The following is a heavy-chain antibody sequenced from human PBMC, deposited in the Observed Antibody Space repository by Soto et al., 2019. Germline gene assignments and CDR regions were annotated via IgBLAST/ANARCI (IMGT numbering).Heavy chain of an antibody. Sequence: GGSLRLSGAASGFTFSSYDMHWVRQSTGKGLECVSAIDTAGDTYYPGSVKGRFTISKENAKDSLYLQMNSLKAGDTAVYYCARGGGGGGNWFDPWGQGTLVTVSS. D-gene: IGHD2-15*01. J-gene: IGHJ5*02. CDR2: IDTAGDT. V-gene: IGHV3-13*01. CDR1: GFTFSSYD. CDR3: ARGGGGGGNWFDP.